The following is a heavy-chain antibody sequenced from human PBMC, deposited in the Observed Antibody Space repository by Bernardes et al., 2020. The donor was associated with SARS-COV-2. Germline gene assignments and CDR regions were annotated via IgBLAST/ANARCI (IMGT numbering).Heavy chain of an antibody. V-gene: IGHV3-74*01. CDR1: GFTFSRYW. CDR3: TREHSDISASYSGSGDFQR. CDR2: IDSDGSST. Sequence: GGSLRLSCAASGFTFSRYWMHWVRQAPGKGLVWVSRIDSDGSSTTYADAVKGRFTMSRDNAKNTLYLQMNSLTAEDTAVYYCTREHSDISASYSGSGDFQRWGEGTLV. D-gene: IGHD3-10*01. J-gene: IGHJ1*01.